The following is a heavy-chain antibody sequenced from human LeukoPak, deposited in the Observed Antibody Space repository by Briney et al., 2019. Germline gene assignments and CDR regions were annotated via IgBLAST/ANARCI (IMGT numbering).Heavy chain of an antibody. D-gene: IGHD2-2*01. CDR3: ARGGSTSTLFDY. V-gene: IGHV4-4*07. CDR1: GGSISSYY. CDR2: IYTSGSA. Sequence: KPSETLSLTCTVSGGSISSYYWSWIRQPAGKGLEWIGRIYTSGSANYNPSLKSRVTMSVDTSKNQFSLNLSSLTAADTAVYYCARGGSTSTLFDYWGQGTLVTVPS. J-gene: IGHJ4*02.